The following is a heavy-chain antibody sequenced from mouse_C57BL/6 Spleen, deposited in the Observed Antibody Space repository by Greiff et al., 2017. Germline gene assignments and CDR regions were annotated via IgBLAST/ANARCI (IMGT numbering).Heavy chain of an antibody. V-gene: IGHV14-4*01. Sequence: VQLQQSGAELVRPGASVKLSCKASGFNIKDDYMHWVKQRPGQGLEWIGWIDPENGDTEYDSQFQGKATITEDKSSITAYLQLSSLTSEDTAVYYCTRDSSGYLDYWGQGTLVTVSA. D-gene: IGHD3-2*01. CDR1: GFNIKDDY. CDR2: IDPENGDT. J-gene: IGHJ3*01. CDR3: TRDSSGYLDY.